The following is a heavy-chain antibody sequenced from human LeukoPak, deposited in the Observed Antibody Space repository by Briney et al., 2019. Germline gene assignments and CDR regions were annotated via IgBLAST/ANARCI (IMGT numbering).Heavy chain of an antibody. CDR3: AREEAFQLEASLDQ. J-gene: IGHJ4*02. CDR2: IWKDGSDE. Sequence: GGSLRLSCAAAGFTFGDFGMHWVRQAPGKGLEWVALIWKDGSDEFYADSVKGRFTISRDNSRNTLSLQMNSLRGEDTAMYYCAREEAFQLEASLDQWGQGTLVTVSS. V-gene: IGHV3-33*01. D-gene: IGHD3-3*01. CDR1: GFTFGDFG.